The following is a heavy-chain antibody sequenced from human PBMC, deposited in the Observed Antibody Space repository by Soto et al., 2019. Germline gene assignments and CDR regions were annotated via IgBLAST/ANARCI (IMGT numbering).Heavy chain of an antibody. J-gene: IGHJ4*02. D-gene: IGHD6-13*01. CDR3: AREARIAAAGTGDY. V-gene: IGHV3-33*01. CDR2: IWYDGSNK. CDR1: GFTFSSYG. Sequence: QVQLVESGGGVVQPGRSLRLSCAASGFTFSSYGMHWVRQAPGKGLEWVAVIWYDGSNKYYADSVKGRFTISRDNFXNTLYLQMNSLRAEDTAVYYCAREARIAAAGTGDYWGQGTLVTVSS.